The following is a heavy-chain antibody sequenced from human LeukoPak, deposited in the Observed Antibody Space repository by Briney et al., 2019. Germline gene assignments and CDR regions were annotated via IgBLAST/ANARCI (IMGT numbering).Heavy chain of an antibody. CDR2: MNPNSGNT. V-gene: IGHV1-8*01. Sequence: ASVKVSCKASGYTFTSYDINWVRQATGQGLEWMGWMNPNSGNTGYAQKFQGRLTMTRNTSISTAYMELSSLRSEDTAVYYCATTTTISYYHYMDVWGKGTTVTTSS. J-gene: IGHJ6*03. CDR3: ATTTTISYYHYMDV. CDR1: GYTFTSYD. D-gene: IGHD4-17*01.